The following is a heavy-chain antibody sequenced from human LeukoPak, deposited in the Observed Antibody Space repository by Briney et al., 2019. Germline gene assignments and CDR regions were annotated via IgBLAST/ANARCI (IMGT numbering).Heavy chain of an antibody. V-gene: IGHV4-59*01. D-gene: IGHD3-3*01. J-gene: IGHJ6*03. Sequence: PSETRSLTCTVSGGSISSYYWSWIRQPPGKGLEWIGYIYYSGSTNYNPSLKSRVTISVDTSKNQFSLKLSSVTAADTAVYYCARDVWSGYLSNYYYYYMDVWGKGTTVTVSS. CDR3: ARDVWSGYLSNYYYYYMDV. CDR2: IYYSGST. CDR1: GGSISSYY.